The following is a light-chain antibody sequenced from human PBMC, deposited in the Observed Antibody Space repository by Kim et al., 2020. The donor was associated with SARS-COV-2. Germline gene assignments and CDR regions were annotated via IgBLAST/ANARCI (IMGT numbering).Light chain of an antibody. Sequence: GQSITSSCTGTSSDVGGYNYVSWYQQHPGKAPKLMIYDVSNRPSGVSNRFSGSKSDNTASLTISGLQAEDEADYYCNSFTSSSTLVFGGGTQLTVL. CDR2: DVS. CDR3: NSFTSSSTLV. V-gene: IGLV2-14*03. J-gene: IGLJ3*02. CDR1: SSDVGGYNY.